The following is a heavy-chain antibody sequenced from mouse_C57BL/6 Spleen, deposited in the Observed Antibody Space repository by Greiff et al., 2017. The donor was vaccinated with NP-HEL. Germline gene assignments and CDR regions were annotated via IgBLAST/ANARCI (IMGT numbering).Heavy chain of an antibody. J-gene: IGHJ4*01. CDR3: TGYYAMDY. V-gene: IGHV14-4*01. CDR2: IDPANGDT. Sequence: VQLKPSGAELVRPGASVKLSCTASGFNIKDAYMHWVKQKPEPGLAWIGWIDPANGDTEYASKFQGKATITADTSSNPAYLQLSSLTSEDTAVYYCTGYYAMDYWGQGTSVTVSS. CDR1: GFNIKDAY.